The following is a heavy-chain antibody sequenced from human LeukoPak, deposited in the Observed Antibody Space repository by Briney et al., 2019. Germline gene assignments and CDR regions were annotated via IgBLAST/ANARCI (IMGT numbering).Heavy chain of an antibody. Sequence: GGSLRLSCAASGFTFDDYAMLGAREAPEKALEWGFFISWDGGSTYNAASVKRRFTISRDNSKNSLYLQMNSLRAEDTALYYCAKAAAAGPYYYYYTDVWGKGTTVTVSS. V-gene: IGHV3-43D*04. CDR3: AKAAAAGPYYYYYTDV. J-gene: IGHJ6*03. D-gene: IGHD6-13*01. CDR2: ISWDGGST. CDR1: GFTFDDYA.